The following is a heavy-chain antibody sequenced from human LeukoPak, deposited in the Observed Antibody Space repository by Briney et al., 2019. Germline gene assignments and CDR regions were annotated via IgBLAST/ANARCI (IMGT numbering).Heavy chain of an antibody. CDR2: IYTSGST. Sequence: PSETLSLTCTVSGGSISSYYWSWIQQPAGKGLEWIGRIYTSGSTNYNPSLKSRVTMSVDTSKNQFSLKLSSVTAADTAVYYCAREGDDSSGPILDAFDIWGQGTMVTVSS. CDR3: AREGDDSSGPILDAFDI. D-gene: IGHD3-22*01. J-gene: IGHJ3*02. CDR1: GGSISSYY. V-gene: IGHV4-4*07.